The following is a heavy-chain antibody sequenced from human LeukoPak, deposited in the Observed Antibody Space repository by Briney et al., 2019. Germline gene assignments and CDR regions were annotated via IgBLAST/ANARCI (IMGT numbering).Heavy chain of an antibody. V-gene: IGHV4-59*01. D-gene: IGHD6-13*01. CDR3: ARGNRGSSWYDY. Sequence: PSETLSLTCTVSGGSISSYYWSWIRQPPGKGLEWIGYIYYSGSTNYNPSLKSRVTISVDTSKNQFSLKLSSVTAADTAVYYCARGNRGSSWYDYWGQGTLVNVSS. J-gene: IGHJ4*02. CDR1: GGSISSYY. CDR2: IYYSGST.